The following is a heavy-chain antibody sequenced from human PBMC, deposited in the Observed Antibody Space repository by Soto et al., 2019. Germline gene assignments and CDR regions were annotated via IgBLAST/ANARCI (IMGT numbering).Heavy chain of an antibody. V-gene: IGHV1-46*01. CDR1: GYTFTSYY. CDR3: ARDGRVGATTWSHFDC. J-gene: IGHJ4*02. Sequence: ASVKVSCKASGYTFTSYYMHWVRQAPGQGLEWMGIINPSGGSTSYAQKFQGRVTMTRDTSTSTVYMELSSLRSEDTAVYYCARDGRVGATTWSHFDCWRQGTLVAVYS. D-gene: IGHD1-26*01. CDR2: INPSGGST.